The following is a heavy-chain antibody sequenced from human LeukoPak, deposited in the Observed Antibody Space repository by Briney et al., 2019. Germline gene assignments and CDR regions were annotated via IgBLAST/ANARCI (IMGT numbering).Heavy chain of an antibody. CDR3: AKRLRDPPIDGKYDY. D-gene: IGHD2-15*01. CDR1: GFTFNTYA. J-gene: IGHJ4*02. Sequence: GGSLRLSCAASGFTFNTYAMTWVRQAPGKGLESVSGISGSGDSTYYADSVKGRFTISRDNSKNTLYLQMNSLRAEDTAVYYCAKRLRDPPIDGKYDYWGQGTLVTVSS. CDR2: ISGSGDST. V-gene: IGHV3-23*01.